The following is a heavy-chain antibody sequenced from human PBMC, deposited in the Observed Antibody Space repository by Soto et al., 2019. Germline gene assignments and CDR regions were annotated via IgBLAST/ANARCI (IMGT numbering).Heavy chain of an antibody. CDR1: GYTFTSYG. CDR2: ISAYNGNT. D-gene: IGHD2-2*01. J-gene: IGHJ5*02. Sequence: ASVKVSCKASGYTFTSYGISWVRQAPGQGLEWMGWISAYNGNTNYAQKLQGRVTMTTDTSTSTAYMELRSLRSDDTAVYYCARDRYCSSTSCSHRGWFDPWGQGTLVTVS. CDR3: ARDRYCSSTSCSHRGWFDP. V-gene: IGHV1-18*01.